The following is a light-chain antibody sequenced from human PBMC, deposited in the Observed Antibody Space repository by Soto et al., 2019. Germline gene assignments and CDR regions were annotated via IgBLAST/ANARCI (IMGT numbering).Light chain of an antibody. CDR1: QSISSF. V-gene: IGKV1-39*01. CDR2: AAS. J-gene: IGKJ4*01. Sequence: DIQMTQSPSSLSASVGDRVTITCRASQSISSFLNWYQQKPGKAPKFLIFAASSLHNGVPSRFSGTGSGTEFTLTISSLQPEDFGTYYCQQSHSMPRTVVGGTKV. CDR3: QQSHSMPRT.